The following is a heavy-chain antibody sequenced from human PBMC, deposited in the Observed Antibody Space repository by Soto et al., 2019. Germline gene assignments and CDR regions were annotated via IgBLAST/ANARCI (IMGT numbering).Heavy chain of an antibody. V-gene: IGHV1-58*01. CDR3: AAEGSLRFLDPTWYYYYGMDV. J-gene: IGHJ6*02. Sequence: GASVKVSCKASGFTFTSSAVQWVRQARGQRLEWIGWIVVGSGNTNYAQKFQERVTITRDMSTSTAYMELSSLRSEDTAVYYCAAEGSLRFLDPTWYYYYGMDVWGQGTTVTVSS. CDR1: GFTFTSSA. CDR2: IVVGSGNT. D-gene: IGHD3-3*01.